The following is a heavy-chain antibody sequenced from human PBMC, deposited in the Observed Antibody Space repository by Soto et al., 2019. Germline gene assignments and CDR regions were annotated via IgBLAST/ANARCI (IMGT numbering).Heavy chain of an antibody. D-gene: IGHD5-12*01. CDR2: IWNDGSNK. CDR1: GFTFRDHA. J-gene: IGHJ6*02. V-gene: IGHV3-33*01. Sequence: LRLSCAASGFTFRDHAMHWVRQAPGKGREWLAIIWNDGSNKFYAGSVQGRFTISRDNSKNTVYLQMNTMSAEDTAVYYCARALFPDVDIYAMDVWGQGTTVTV. CDR3: ARALFPDVDIYAMDV.